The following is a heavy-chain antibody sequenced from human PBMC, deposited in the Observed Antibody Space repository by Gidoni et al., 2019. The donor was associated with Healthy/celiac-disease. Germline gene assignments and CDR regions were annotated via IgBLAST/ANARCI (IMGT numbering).Heavy chain of an antibody. Sequence: QVQLQQWGAGLLKPSETLSLPCAVSRGSFSGYYWSWIRQPPGKGLEWIGEINHSGSTNYNPSLKSRVAISVDTSKNQFSLKLSSVTAADTAVYYCARAVRGVIRYYYMDVWGKGTTVTVSS. D-gene: IGHD3-10*01. CDR2: INHSGST. J-gene: IGHJ6*03. V-gene: IGHV4-34*01. CDR1: RGSFSGYY. CDR3: ARAVRGVIRYYYMDV.